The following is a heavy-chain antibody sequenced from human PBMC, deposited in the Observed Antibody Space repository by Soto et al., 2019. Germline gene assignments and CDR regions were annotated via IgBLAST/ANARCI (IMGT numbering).Heavy chain of an antibody. CDR1: GYNFASHW. CDR2: ILPGDSYT. CDR3: ATPAGTGSYRDKYFDN. J-gene: IGHJ4*02. Sequence: GESLKISCKGSGYNFASHWIGWVRQMPGKGLEWMGIILPGDSYTTYSPSFQGQVTVSADQSISTVYLQWSSLKASDTAMYYCATPAGTGSYRDKYFDNWGQGTPVTVSS. D-gene: IGHD1-26*01. V-gene: IGHV5-51*01.